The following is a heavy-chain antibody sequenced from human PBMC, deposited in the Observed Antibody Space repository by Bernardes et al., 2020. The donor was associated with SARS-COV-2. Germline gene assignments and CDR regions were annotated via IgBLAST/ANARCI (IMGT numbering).Heavy chain of an antibody. J-gene: IGHJ4*02. Sequence: GGSLILPCEAPGFTFSTYSMNRVRQAPGKGLEWVSYNTSGSSTIHYADSVKGRFTISRDNAKNSLYLQMNSLRDDDTAVYYCAREFRSSGWFDFDYCGQGTLVTVSS. CDR2: NTSGSSTI. D-gene: IGHD6-19*01. CDR3: AREFRSSGWFDFDY. CDR1: GFTFSTYS. V-gene: IGHV3-48*02.